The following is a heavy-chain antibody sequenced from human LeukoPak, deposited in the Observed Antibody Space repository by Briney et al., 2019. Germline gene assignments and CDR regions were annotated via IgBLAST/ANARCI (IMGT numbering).Heavy chain of an antibody. CDR3: ARDSDGSGSYHYHYGMDV. CDR1: GFTFSSYG. D-gene: IGHD3-10*01. V-gene: IGHV3-33*01. J-gene: IGHJ6*02. Sequence: PGGSLRLSCAASGFTFSSYGMHWVRQAPGKGLEWVAVIWYDGSNKYYADSVKGRFTISRDNSKNTLYLQMNSLRAEDTAVYYCARDSDGSGSYHYHYGMDVWGQGTTVTVSS. CDR2: IWYDGSNK.